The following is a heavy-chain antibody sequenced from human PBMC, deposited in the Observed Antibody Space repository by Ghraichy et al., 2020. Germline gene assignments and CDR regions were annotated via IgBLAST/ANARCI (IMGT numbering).Heavy chain of an antibody. J-gene: IGHJ4*02. D-gene: IGHD3-10*01. CDR3: AKCAEIFGDSVVDS. CDR1: GFTFSSYA. CDR2: IGGGGGST. V-gene: IGHV3-23*01. Sequence: GGSLRLSCAASGFTFSSYAMSWVRQAPGKGLEWVSAIGGGGGSTYYADSVKGRFIISRDNSKNTLYLQMNSLRAEDTAVYYCAKCAEIFGDSVVDSWGQGTLLTVSS.